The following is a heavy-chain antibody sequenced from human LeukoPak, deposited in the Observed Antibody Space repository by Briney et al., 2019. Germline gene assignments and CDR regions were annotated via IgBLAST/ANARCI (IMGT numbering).Heavy chain of an antibody. J-gene: IGHJ4*02. Sequence: GGSLKLSCAASGFTFRSFGMHWVRQAPGKGLEWVSFIRSDGRATDYADSVKGRLTISRDNSRNTLYVQMNSLRDEDTAIYYCAKDRDGGNFYFDYWGQGILVTVSS. V-gene: IGHV3-30*02. CDR1: GFTFRSFG. CDR3: AKDRDGGNFYFDY. D-gene: IGHD4-23*01. CDR2: IRSDGRAT.